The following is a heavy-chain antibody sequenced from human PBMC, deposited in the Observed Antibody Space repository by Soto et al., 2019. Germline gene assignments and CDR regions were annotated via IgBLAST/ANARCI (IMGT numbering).Heavy chain of an antibody. J-gene: IGHJ4*01. V-gene: IGHV2-70*11. D-gene: IGHD6-13*01. Sequence: SGPTLVNPTQTLTLTCTFSGFSLSTHGMCVSWIRQPPGKALEWLARIDWDDEKYYNTSLKTGLTISGDTSKNQVVLTMTNMDPLDTATYYCARICPSYAATVPGGDYSGHGTLVTVSS. CDR2: IDWDDEK. CDR1: GFSLSTHGMC. CDR3: ARICPSYAATVPGGDY.